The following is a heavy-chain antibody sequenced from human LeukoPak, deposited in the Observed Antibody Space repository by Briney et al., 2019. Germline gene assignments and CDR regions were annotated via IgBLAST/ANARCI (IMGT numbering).Heavy chain of an antibody. V-gene: IGHV4-4*07. CDR3: ARGRIVAAAGSQNYFDY. J-gene: IGHJ4*02. D-gene: IGHD6-13*01. Sequence: PSETLSLTCTVSGGSISSYYWSWLRQPAGKGLEWIGRIYTSGSTNYNPSLKSRVTMSVDTSKNQFSLKLSSVTAADTAVYYCARGRIVAAAGSQNYFDYWGQGTLVTVSS. CDR2: IYTSGST. CDR1: GGSISSYY.